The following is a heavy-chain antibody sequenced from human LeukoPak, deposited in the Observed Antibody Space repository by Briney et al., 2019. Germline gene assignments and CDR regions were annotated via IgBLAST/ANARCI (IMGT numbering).Heavy chain of an antibody. D-gene: IGHD2-8*02. CDR3: ARHKLARGAIVLGWFDP. Sequence: SETLSLTCTVSGGSIGSYYWSWIRQPPGKGLEWSGCIYYSGSTNYNPSLKSRVTISVDTSKNQFSLKLSSVTAADTAVYYCARHKLARGAIVLGWFDPWGQGTLVTVSS. J-gene: IGHJ5*02. CDR2: IYYSGST. CDR1: GGSIGSYY. V-gene: IGHV4-59*08.